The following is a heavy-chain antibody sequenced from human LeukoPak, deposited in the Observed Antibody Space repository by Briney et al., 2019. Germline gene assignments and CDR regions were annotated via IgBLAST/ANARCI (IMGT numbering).Heavy chain of an antibody. Sequence: PSETLSLTCTVSGGSISSYYWSWIRQPPGKGLEWIGYIYYSGSTNYNPSLKSRVTISVDTSKNRFSLKLSSVTAADTAVYYCARGHSSGWRYYYYGMDVWGQGTTVTVSS. CDR2: IYYSGST. D-gene: IGHD6-19*01. CDR3: ARGHSSGWRYYYYGMDV. CDR1: GGSISSYY. J-gene: IGHJ6*02. V-gene: IGHV4-59*01.